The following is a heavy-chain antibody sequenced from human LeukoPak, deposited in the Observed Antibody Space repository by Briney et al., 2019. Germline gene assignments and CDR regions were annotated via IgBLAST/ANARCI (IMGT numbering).Heavy chain of an antibody. CDR1: GYSFTSYW. D-gene: IGHD2-2*01. CDR2: LYPGDSDT. CDR3: ARLLPAAKYYYYYMDV. J-gene: IGHJ6*03. V-gene: IGHV5-51*01. Sequence: GESLKISCKGSGYSFTSYWIGWVRQMPGKGLEWMGILYPGDSDTRYSPSVQGQVTISADKAISTAYLQWSSLKASDTAMYYCARLLPAAKYYYYYMDVWGKGTTVTVSS.